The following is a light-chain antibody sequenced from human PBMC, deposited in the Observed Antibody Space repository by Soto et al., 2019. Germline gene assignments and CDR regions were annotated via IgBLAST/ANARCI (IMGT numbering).Light chain of an antibody. Sequence: ETVLTQSPGTLSFSPGARATLSCRASQSVSSDYLAWYQHKPGQAPRLLIHGASSRATGIPDRFSGSGSGTDFTLTISRLEPEDFGVYYCQQYGRPFGQGTKVDIK. CDR1: QSVSSDY. CDR2: GAS. J-gene: IGKJ1*01. CDR3: QQYGRP. V-gene: IGKV3-20*01.